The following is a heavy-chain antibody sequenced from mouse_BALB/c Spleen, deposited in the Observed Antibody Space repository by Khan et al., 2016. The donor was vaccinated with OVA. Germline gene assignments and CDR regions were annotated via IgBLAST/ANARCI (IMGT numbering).Heavy chain of an antibody. CDR3: ARGHYGDPFSY. CDR1: GFSFSAYY. J-gene: IGHJ3*01. D-gene: IGHD2-13*01. V-gene: IGHV5-4*02. Sequence: EVELVESGGGLVKPGGSLKLSCAASGFSFSAYYMYWIRQTPEKSLEWVATISDGSTYTCYPDSVKGRFTISRDNAKKSLYLQMSSLKSEDTAIYYCARGHYGDPFSYWGQGTLVTVSA. CDR2: ISDGSTYT.